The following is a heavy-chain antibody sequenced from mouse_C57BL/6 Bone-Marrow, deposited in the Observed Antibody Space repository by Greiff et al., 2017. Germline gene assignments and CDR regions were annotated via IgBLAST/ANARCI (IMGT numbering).Heavy chain of an antibody. CDR1: GYAFSSSW. D-gene: IGHD1-1*01. CDR3: AAYYGSSMDY. CDR2: IYPGDGDT. J-gene: IGHJ4*01. V-gene: IGHV1-82*01. Sequence: QVQLQQSGPELVKPGASVKISCKASGYAFSSSWMNWVKQRPGKGLEWIGRIYPGDGDTNYNGKFKGKATLTADKSSSTAYMQLSSLTSEDSAVYFCAAYYGSSMDYWGQGTSVTGSS.